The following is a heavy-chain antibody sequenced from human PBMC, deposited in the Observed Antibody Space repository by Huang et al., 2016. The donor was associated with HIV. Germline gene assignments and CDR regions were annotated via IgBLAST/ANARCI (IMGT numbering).Heavy chain of an antibody. CDR1: GFTFNNFG. CDR2: ISYDGGNG. V-gene: IGHV3-30*18. D-gene: IGHD2-15*01. CDR3: AKESRWYSDLDN. J-gene: IGHJ4*02. Sequence: QVQLVESGGGVVQPGRSLRLSCVASGFTFNNFGMHWVRQATVKGLEWVGVISYDGGNGRYSESVKGRFTISRDNPMDTLYLQMNSLRPDDTAVYYCAKESRWYSDLDNWGQGTLVTVSS.